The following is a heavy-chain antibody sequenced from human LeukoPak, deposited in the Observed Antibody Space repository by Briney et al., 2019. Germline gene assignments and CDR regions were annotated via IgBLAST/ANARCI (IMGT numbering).Heavy chain of an antibody. Sequence: GGSLRLSCAASGFTFTNHWMHWVRQAPGKGLVWVSRIRPDGRETNHADSVKGRFTISRDNAKNTLYLQMNSLGAEDTAVYYCAKPEDDPTTPFDYWGQGTLVTVSS. D-gene: IGHD1-1*01. CDR3: AKPEDDPTTPFDY. CDR2: IRPDGRET. J-gene: IGHJ4*02. CDR1: GFTFTNHW. V-gene: IGHV3-74*01.